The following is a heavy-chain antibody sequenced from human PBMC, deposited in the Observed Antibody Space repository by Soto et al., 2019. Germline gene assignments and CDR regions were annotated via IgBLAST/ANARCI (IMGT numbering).Heavy chain of an antibody. D-gene: IGHD3-9*01. V-gene: IGHV1-18*01. CDR1: GYTFTSYG. J-gene: IGHJ3*02. CDR3: ARDRGVIRYFDWFPNDAFDI. CDR2: ISAYNGNT. Sequence: ASVKVSCKASGYTFTSYGISWVRQAPGQGLEWMGWISAYNGNTNYAQKLQGRVTMTTDTSTSTAYMELRSLRSDDTAVYYCARDRGVIRYFDWFPNDAFDIWGQGTMVTVSS.